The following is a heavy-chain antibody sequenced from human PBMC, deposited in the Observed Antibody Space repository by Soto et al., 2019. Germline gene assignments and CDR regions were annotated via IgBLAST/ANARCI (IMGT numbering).Heavy chain of an antibody. V-gene: IGHV3-48*03. CDR3: ARRSANVGNHGENDY. CDR2: ISARGEAR. D-gene: IGHD2-21*01. Sequence: GGSLRLSCTTSGFDFSTYAFNWIRQFPGKGLEWVSFISARGEARYYVDSVQGRFTISRDNARSSLYLHMNNLRDEDTALYYCARRSANVGNHGENDYWGQGALVTVSS. CDR1: GFDFSTYA. J-gene: IGHJ4*02.